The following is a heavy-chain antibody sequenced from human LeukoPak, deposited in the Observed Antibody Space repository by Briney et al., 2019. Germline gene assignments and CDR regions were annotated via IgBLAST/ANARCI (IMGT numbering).Heavy chain of an antibody. D-gene: IGHD2-15*01. CDR1: GYTFTSYY. CDR3: ASFCSGGSCVPSFDY. J-gene: IGHJ4*02. Sequence: ASVKVSCKASGYTFTSYYMHWVRQAPGQGLEWMGIINPSGGSTSYAQKFQGRVTMTRDMSTSTVYMELSSLRSEDTAVYYCASFCSGGSCVPSFDYWGQGTLVTVSS. V-gene: IGHV1-46*01. CDR2: INPSGGST.